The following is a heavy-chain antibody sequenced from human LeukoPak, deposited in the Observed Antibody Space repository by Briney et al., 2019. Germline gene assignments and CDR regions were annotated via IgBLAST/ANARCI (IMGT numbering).Heavy chain of an antibody. V-gene: IGHV3-48*03. Sequence: GGSLRLSCAASGFTFSSYAMSWVRQAPGKGLEWVSYISSSGSTIYYADSVKGRFTISRDNAKNSLYLQMNSLRAEDTAVYYCARTLRSAFDIWGQGTMVTVSS. J-gene: IGHJ3*02. CDR1: GFTFSSYA. CDR2: ISSSGSTI. D-gene: IGHD1-14*01. CDR3: ARTLRSAFDI.